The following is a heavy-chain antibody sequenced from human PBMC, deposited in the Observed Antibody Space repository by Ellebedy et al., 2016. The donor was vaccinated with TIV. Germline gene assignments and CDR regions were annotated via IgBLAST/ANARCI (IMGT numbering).Heavy chain of an antibody. Sequence: SGPTLVKPTQTLTLTCTFSGFSLTTSGVGVGWIRQPPGKALEWLALTSWDDDNRYSPSLKSRLTISKDASKNQVVLTMTNLDPVDTATYYCAHRRRAYAGGGYYFAYFDYWGQGTLVTVSS. J-gene: IGHJ4*02. CDR1: GFSLTTSGVG. CDR3: AHRRRAYAGGGYYFAYFDY. D-gene: IGHD3-22*01. CDR2: TSWDDDN. V-gene: IGHV2-5*02.